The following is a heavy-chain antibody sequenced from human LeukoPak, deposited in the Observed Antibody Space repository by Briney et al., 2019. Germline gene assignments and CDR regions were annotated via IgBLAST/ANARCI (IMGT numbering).Heavy chain of an antibody. CDR1: GYTFTSYG. Sequence: ASVKVSFKASGYTFTSYGISWVRPAPGQGLEWMGWISAYNGNTNYAQKLQGRVTMTTDTSTSTAYMELRSLRSDDTAVYYCARDLDSSGYYGLFDYWGQGTLVTVSS. J-gene: IGHJ4*02. D-gene: IGHD3-22*01. CDR3: ARDLDSSGYYGLFDY. CDR2: ISAYNGNT. V-gene: IGHV1-18*01.